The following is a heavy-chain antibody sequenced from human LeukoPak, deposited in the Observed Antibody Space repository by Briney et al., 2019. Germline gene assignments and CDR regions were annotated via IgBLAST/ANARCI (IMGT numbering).Heavy chain of an antibody. D-gene: IGHD5-18*01. CDR2: ISSSSSYI. V-gene: IGHV3-21*01. J-gene: IGHJ6*03. CDR1: GFTLSSYS. CDR3: ARAGIRYYYMDV. Sequence: NAGGSLKLSCAASGFTLSSYSMNWVRQAPGKGLEWVSSISSSSSYIYYADSVKGRFTISRDNARNSLYLQMNSLRAEDTAVYYCARAGIRYYYMDVWGKGTTVTISS.